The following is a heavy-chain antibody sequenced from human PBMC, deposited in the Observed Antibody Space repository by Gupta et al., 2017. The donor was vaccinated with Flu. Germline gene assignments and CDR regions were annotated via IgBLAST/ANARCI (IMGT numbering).Heavy chain of an antibody. V-gene: IGHV3-74*01. Sequence: EVQLVESGGGLVQPGGSLRLSCAASAFTFSSYWMHWVRQAPGQGLLWVSRINSDGSITNYADSVKGRFTISRDNAKNTLYLQMNSLRAEDTAVYYCARGEGSGVMDVWGKGTTVTVSS. CDR1: AFTFSSYW. D-gene: IGHD3-10*01. J-gene: IGHJ6*03. CDR3: ARGEGSGVMDV. CDR2: INSDGSIT.